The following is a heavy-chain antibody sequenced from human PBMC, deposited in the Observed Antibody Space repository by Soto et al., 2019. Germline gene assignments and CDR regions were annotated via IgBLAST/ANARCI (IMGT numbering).Heavy chain of an antibody. CDR2: INAGNGKT. Sequence: QVPLVQSGAEVKKPGASEKVSCKASGYTFTTSTMHWVRQAPGQSLEWMGWINAGNGKTKYSQKFQGRVTINRDTSASTAYMELSNLRSEDTAFYYWAKVGGPSTVGTRPVTYYYQYGMDVWGQGTTVTVS. D-gene: IGHD6-6*01. CDR3: AKVGGPSTVGTRPVTYYYQYGMDV. CDR1: GYTFTTST. J-gene: IGHJ6*02. V-gene: IGHV1-3*01.